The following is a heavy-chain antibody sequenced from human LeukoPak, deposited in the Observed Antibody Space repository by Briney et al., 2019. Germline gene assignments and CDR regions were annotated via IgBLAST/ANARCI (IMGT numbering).Heavy chain of an antibody. CDR2: INHSGST. V-gene: IGHV4-34*01. D-gene: IGHD3-22*01. J-gene: IGHJ5*02. CDR3: ARGGAHYYDSSGYPTPFDP. CDR1: GGSFSGYY. Sequence: RSSETLSLTCAVYGGSFSGYYWSWIRQPPGKGLEWTGEINHSGSTNYNPSLKSRVTISVDTSKNQFSLKLSSVTAADTAVYYCARGGAHYYDSSGYPTPFDPWGKGTLVTVSS.